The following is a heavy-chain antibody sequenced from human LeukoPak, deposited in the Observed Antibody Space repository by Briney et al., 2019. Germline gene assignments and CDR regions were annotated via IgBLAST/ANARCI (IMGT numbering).Heavy chain of an antibody. Sequence: PSETLSLTCTVSGGSISSSSYYWSWIRQPPGKGLEWIGEINHSRSTNYNPSLKSRVTVSLDTSKNQFSLKLRSVTAADTAVYYCARRGYSYGYVGSNWFDPWGQGTLVTVSS. CDR2: INHSRST. CDR1: GGSISSSSYY. V-gene: IGHV4-39*07. J-gene: IGHJ5*02. D-gene: IGHD5-18*01. CDR3: ARRGYSYGYVGSNWFDP.